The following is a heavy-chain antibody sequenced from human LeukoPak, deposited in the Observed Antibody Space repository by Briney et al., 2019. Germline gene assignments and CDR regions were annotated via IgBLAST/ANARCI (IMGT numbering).Heavy chain of an antibody. J-gene: IGHJ4*02. CDR2: IYTSGST. V-gene: IGHV4-61*02. Sequence: SQTLSLTCTVSGGSISSGSYYWSWIRQPAGKGLEWIGRIYTSGSTNYNPSLKSRVTISVDTSKNQFSLKLSSVTAADTAVYYCARDADILTSYYLDYWGQGTLVTVSS. D-gene: IGHD3-9*01. CDR1: GGSISSGSYY. CDR3: ARDADILTSYYLDY.